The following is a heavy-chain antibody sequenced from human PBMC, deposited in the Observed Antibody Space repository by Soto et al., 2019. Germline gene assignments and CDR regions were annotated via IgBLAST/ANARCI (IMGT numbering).Heavy chain of an antibody. Sequence: GGSLRLSCAASGFTFSSYWMHWVRQAPGKGLVWVSRINSDESSTSYADSVKGRFTISRDNAKNTLYLQMNSLRAEDTAVYYCARDRYSSSWPFDYWGQGTLVTVSS. CDR3: ARDRYSSSWPFDY. D-gene: IGHD6-13*01. V-gene: IGHV3-74*01. CDR2: INSDESST. J-gene: IGHJ4*02. CDR1: GFTFSSYW.